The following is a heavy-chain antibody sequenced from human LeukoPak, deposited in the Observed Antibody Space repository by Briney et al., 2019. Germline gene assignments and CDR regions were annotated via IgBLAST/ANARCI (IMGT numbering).Heavy chain of an antibody. CDR2: ISSSSSYT. V-gene: IGHV3-11*06. D-gene: IGHD3-22*01. J-gene: IGHJ4*02. CDR3: ARGDSSGYYYIDY. CDR1: GFTFSDYY. Sequence: GGSLRLSCAASGFTFSDYYMSWIRQAPGKGLEWVSYISSSSSYTNCADSVKGRFTISRDNAKNSLYLQMNSLRAEDTAVYYCARGDSSGYYYIDYWGQGTLVTVSS.